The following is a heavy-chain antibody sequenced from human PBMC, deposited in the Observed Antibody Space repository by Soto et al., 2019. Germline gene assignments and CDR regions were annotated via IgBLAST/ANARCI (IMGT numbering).Heavy chain of an antibody. CDR2: ISYDGSNK. CDR3: AKDSSAVVWFGGYYMDV. D-gene: IGHD3-10*01. CDR1: GSTFSSYG. V-gene: IGHV3-30*18. Sequence: GGSLRLSCAASGSTFSSYGMHWVRQAPGKGLEWVAVISYDGSNKYYADSVKGRFTISRDNSKNTLYLQMNSLRAEDTAVYYCAKDSSAVVWFGGYYMDVWGKGTTVTVSS. J-gene: IGHJ6*03.